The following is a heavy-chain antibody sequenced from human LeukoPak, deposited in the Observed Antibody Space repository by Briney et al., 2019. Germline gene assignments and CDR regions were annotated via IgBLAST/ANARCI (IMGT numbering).Heavy chain of an antibody. J-gene: IGHJ4*02. CDR3: ARGTGEIDY. V-gene: IGHV3-11*04. Sequence: PGGSLRLSCAASGFMFSDYYMSWIRQAPGKGLEWFSHISGSGSNIYYPDSVKGRFTISRDNAKNSLYLQMSSLRAEDTAVYYCARGTGEIDYWGQGTLVTVSS. D-gene: IGHD7-27*01. CDR1: GFMFSDYY. CDR2: ISGSGSNI.